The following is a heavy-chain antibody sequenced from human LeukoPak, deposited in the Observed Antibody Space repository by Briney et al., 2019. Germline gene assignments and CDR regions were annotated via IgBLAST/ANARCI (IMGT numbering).Heavy chain of an antibody. CDR1: GFTFSSYG. V-gene: IGHV3-23*01. Sequence: GGSLRLSCAASGFTFSSYGMSWVRQAPGKGLEWVSAISGSGGSTYYADSVKGRFTTSRDNSKNTLYLQMNSLRAEDTAVYYCAKTPDYADYRDYWGQGTLVTVSS. J-gene: IGHJ4*02. CDR2: ISGSGGST. D-gene: IGHD4-17*01. CDR3: AKTPDYADYRDY.